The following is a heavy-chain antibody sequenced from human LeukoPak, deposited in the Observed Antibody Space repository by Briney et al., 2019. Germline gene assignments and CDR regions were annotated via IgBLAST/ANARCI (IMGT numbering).Heavy chain of an antibody. Sequence: SETLSLTCTVSGGSISSGSYYWSWIRQPAGQGLEYIGRMYTSGSTNYNPSLKSRVTISVDTSKNQFSLKLSSVTAADTAVYYCARDHYHKIHSVMVTVPDYWGQGTLVIVSS. CDR3: ARDHYHKIHSVMVTVPDY. V-gene: IGHV4-61*02. J-gene: IGHJ4*02. D-gene: IGHD2-21*02. CDR1: GGSISSGSYY. CDR2: MYTSGST.